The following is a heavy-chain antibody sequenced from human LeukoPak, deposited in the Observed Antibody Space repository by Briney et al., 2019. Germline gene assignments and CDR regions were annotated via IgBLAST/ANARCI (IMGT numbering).Heavy chain of an antibody. D-gene: IGHD3-9*01. J-gene: IGHJ6*03. Sequence: SVKVSCKASGGTFSSYAISWVRQAPGQGLEWMGGIIPIFGTANYAQKFQGRVTITADESTSTAYMGLSSLRSEDTAVYYCASTFECYYYYYYMDVWGKGTTVTVSS. V-gene: IGHV1-69*13. CDR2: IIPIFGTA. CDR3: ASTFECYYYYYYMDV. CDR1: GGTFSSYA.